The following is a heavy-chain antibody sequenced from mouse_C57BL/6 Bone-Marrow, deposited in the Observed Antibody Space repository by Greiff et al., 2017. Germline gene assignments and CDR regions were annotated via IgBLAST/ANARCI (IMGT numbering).Heavy chain of an antibody. D-gene: IGHD1-1*01. CDR2: IWSGGST. CDR1: GFSLTSYG. V-gene: IGHV2-2*01. J-gene: IGHJ1*03. Sequence: VKLMESGPGLVQPSQSLSITCTVSGFSLTSYGVHWVRQSPGKGLEWLGVIWSGGSTDYNAAFISRLSISKDNSKRQVFYKMNSLQADDTAIYYCARENYGSSPWYFDVWGTGTTVTVSS. CDR3: ARENYGSSPWYFDV.